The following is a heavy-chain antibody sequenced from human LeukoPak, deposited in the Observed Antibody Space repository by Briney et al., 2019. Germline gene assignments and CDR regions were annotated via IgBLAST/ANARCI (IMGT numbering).Heavy chain of an antibody. CDR2: IYPGDSDT. V-gene: IGHV5-51*01. D-gene: IGHD1-26*01. CDR1: GYSFTSYW. J-gene: IGHJ3*02. Sequence: GESLKISCKGSGYSFTSYWIGWARPMPGKGLEWMGIIYPGDSDTRYDPSFKGQVTISADKSINTAYLQWSSLKASDTAMYYCARLSGSYYSAFDIWGQGTMVTVSS. CDR3: ARLSGSYYSAFDI.